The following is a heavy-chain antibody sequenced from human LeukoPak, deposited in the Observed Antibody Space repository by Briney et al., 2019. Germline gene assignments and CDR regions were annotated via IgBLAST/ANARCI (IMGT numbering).Heavy chain of an antibody. J-gene: IGHJ4*02. CDR3: ARGDDYVWGSYRYADY. CDR2: ISSSSSYV. D-gene: IGHD3-16*02. V-gene: IGHV3-21*01. CDR1: GFTFSSYA. Sequence: GGSLRLSCAASGFTFSSYAMSWVRQAPGKGLEWVSSISSSSSYVYSADSVKGRFTISRDNAKNSLYLQMNSLRAEDTAVYYCARGDDYVWGSYRYADYWGQGTLVAVSS.